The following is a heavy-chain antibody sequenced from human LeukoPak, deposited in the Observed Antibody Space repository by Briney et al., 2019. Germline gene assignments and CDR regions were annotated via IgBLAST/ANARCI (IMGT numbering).Heavy chain of an antibody. CDR3: AKVRGALRDGYNYYYYYYMDV. CDR1: GFTFSSYG. V-gene: IGHV3-30*02. D-gene: IGHD5-24*01. CDR2: IRNDGSNK. Sequence: GGSLRLSCAASGFTFSSYGMHWVRQAPGKGLEWVAFIRNDGSNKYYADSVKGRFTISRDNSKNTLYLQMNNLRAEDTAVYYCAKVRGALRDGYNYYYYYYMDVWGKGTTVTVSS. J-gene: IGHJ6*03.